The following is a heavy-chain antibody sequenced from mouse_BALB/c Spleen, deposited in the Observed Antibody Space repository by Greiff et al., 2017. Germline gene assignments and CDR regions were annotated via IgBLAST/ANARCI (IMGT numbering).Heavy chain of an antibody. V-gene: IGHV2-9*02. D-gene: IGHD1-1*01. CDR3: ARNGDYYGSSRYWYFDV. Sequence: QVQLKESGPGLVAPSQSLSITCTVSGFSLTSYGVHWVRQPPGTGLEWLGVIWAGGSTNYNSALMSRLSISKDNSKSQVFLKMNSLQTDDTAMYYCARNGDYYGSSRYWYFDVWGAGTTVTVSS. J-gene: IGHJ1*01. CDR1: GFSLTSYG. CDR2: IWAGGST.